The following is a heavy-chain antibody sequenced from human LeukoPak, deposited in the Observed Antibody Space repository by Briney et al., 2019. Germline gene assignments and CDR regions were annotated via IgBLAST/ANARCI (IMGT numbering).Heavy chain of an antibody. CDR3: AKDAQDSSGWYGGWLDP. J-gene: IGHJ5*02. D-gene: IGHD6-19*01. Sequence: LAGGSLRLSCAASGFTFSSYAMSWVRQAPGKGLEWVSAISGSGGSTYYADSVKGRFTISRDNSKNTLYLQMNSPRAEDTAVYYCAKDAQDSSGWYGGWLDPWGQGTLVTVSS. V-gene: IGHV3-23*01. CDR2: ISGSGGST. CDR1: GFTFSSYA.